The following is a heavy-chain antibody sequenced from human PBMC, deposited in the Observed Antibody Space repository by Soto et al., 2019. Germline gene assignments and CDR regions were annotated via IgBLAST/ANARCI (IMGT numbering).Heavy chain of an antibody. CDR2: INHSGST. Sequence: SATLSLTCALSGCSVSSSNWWSWVRPPPGQGLEWFGEINHSGSTNYNPSLKSRVTISVDTSKNQFSLKLSSVTAADTAVYYCARGEVRITIFGVAPRGGWFDPWGQGTLVTVSS. D-gene: IGHD3-3*01. V-gene: IGHV4-4*02. CDR3: ARGEVRITIFGVAPRGGWFDP. CDR1: GCSVSSSNW. J-gene: IGHJ5*02.